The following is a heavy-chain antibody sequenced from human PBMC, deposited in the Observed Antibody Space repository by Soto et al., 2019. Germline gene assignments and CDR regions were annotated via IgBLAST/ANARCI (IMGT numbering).Heavy chain of an antibody. CDR3: ARHSGYDYVFES. CDR2: INPNNGDT. J-gene: IGHJ4*02. V-gene: IGHV1-2*02. D-gene: IGHD5-12*01. Sequence: ASVNVSCKASGYTFTGYYIHWVRQAPGQGLEWMGWINPNNGDTNYAQKFQGRVTMTRDTSTSTAYMELSSLRFDDTAVYYCARHSGYDYVFESWGKGNMVNVSS. CDR1: GYTFTGYY.